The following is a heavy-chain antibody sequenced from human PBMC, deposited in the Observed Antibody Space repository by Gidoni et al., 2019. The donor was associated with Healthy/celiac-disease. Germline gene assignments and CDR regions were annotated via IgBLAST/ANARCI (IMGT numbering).Heavy chain of an antibody. Sequence: QVQLVESGGGVVQPGRSLRPSFADAGLPSSSYAMYWFRQAPGKGLEWVAVISDDVSNKYYAISVKGRFTISKDNSKNTLYLQMNSLRAEDTAVYYCARSGGDYITEGSYYYYYGMDVWGQGTTVTVSS. V-gene: IGHV3-30-3*01. J-gene: IGHJ6*02. CDR1: GLPSSSYA. D-gene: IGHD4-17*01. CDR2: ISDDVSNK. CDR3: ARSGGDYITEGSYYYYYGMDV.